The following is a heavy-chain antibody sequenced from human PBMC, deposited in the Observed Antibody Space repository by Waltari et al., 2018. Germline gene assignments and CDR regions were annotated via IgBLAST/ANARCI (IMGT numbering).Heavy chain of an antibody. Sequence: EVQLVESGGGLVQPGGSLRLSCAASGFSFSGFWMHWVRQAPGKGLEWVSRIKRAGSATTYAESVRGRFSISRDNAQNTLHLQMNSLRVEDTAMYYCTRDNWGTSDYWGQGTLVTVSS. CDR1: GFSFSGFW. J-gene: IGHJ4*02. D-gene: IGHD7-27*01. V-gene: IGHV3-74*01. CDR3: TRDNWGTSDY. CDR2: IKRAGSAT.